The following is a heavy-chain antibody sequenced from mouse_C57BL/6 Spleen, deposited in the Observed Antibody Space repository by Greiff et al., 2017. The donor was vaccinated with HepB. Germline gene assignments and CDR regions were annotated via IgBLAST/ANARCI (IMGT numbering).Heavy chain of an antibody. Sequence: EVKLMESGGGLVKPGGSLKLSCAASGFTFSDYGMHWVRQAPEKGLEWVAYISSGSSTIYYADTVKGRFTISRDNAKNTLFLQMTSLRSEDTAMYYCARRWDVHFDYWGQGTTLTVSS. CDR1: GFTFSDYG. D-gene: IGHD4-1*01. J-gene: IGHJ2*01. V-gene: IGHV5-17*01. CDR2: ISSGSSTI. CDR3: ARRWDVHFDY.